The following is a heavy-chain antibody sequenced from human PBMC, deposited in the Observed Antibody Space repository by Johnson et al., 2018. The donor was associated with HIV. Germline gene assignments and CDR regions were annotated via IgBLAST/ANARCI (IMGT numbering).Heavy chain of an antibody. Sequence: VQLVESGGGLVQPGGSLRLSCAASGFTFSGYAMSWVRQAPGKGLDWVSTISGSGGSTYSADSVKGRFTISRDNSENTLYLQMNSLRAEDTAVYYCARGAPSGNYYVDAFDLWGQGTMVIVSS. J-gene: IGHJ3*01. D-gene: IGHD1-26*01. CDR1: GFTFSGYA. CDR3: ARGAPSGNYYVDAFDL. V-gene: IGHV3-23*04. CDR2: ISGSGGST.